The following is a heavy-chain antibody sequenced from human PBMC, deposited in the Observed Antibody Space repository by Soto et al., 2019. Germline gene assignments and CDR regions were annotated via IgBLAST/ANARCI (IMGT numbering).Heavy chain of an antibody. J-gene: IGHJ6*03. CDR2: INPNSGGT. CDR3: ARESGGTTATLDYYYFYMDG. V-gene: IGHV1-2*04. D-gene: IGHD4-17*01. Sequence: QVQLVQSGAEVKKPGASVRVSCKASGYSFSAYYIHWMRQAPGQGLEWMGWINPNSGGTKFAQKVPGWVTMTTDTSISTAYIELSRLKSDDTAVYFCARESGGTTATLDYYYFYMDGWGKGTTVTVSS. CDR1: GYSFSAYY.